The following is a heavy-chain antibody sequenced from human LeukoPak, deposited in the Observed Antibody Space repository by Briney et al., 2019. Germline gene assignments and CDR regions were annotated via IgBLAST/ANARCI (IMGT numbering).Heavy chain of an antibody. CDR1: GFTFRGYW. V-gene: IGHV3-7*01. CDR3: ARDYLLDY. CDR2: IKQDGSEK. J-gene: IGHJ4*02. D-gene: IGHD3-16*02. Sequence: RGSLRLSCAASGFTFRGYWMSWVRQAPGKGLEWVANIKQDGSEKNYVDSVKGRFTISRDNAKNSLYLQMNSLRAEDTAVYYCARDYLLDYWGQGTLVTVSS.